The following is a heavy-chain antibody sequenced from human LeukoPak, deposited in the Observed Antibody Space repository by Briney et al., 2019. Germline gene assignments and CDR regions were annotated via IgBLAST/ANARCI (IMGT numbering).Heavy chain of an antibody. J-gene: IGHJ4*02. V-gene: IGHV3-11*06. Sequence: GGSLRLSCAASGFTFSDYYMSWIRQAPGKGPEWVSYISSSSSYTNYADSVKGRFTISRDNAKNSLYLQMNSLRAEDAAVYYCARDGDYGDYDFDYWGQGTLVTVSS. D-gene: IGHD4-17*01. CDR3: ARDGDYGDYDFDY. CDR2: ISSSSSYT. CDR1: GFTFSDYY.